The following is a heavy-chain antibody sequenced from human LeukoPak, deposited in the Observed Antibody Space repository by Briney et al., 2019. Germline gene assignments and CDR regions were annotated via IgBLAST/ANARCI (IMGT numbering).Heavy chain of an antibody. J-gene: IGHJ2*01. CDR3: ARGDSPFDL. CDR2: ISYDGSNK. V-gene: IGHV3-30*14. CDR1: GFTFSSYA. Sequence: GGSLRLSCAASGFTFSSYAMHWVRQAPGKGLEWVAVISYDGSNKYYADSVKGRFTVSRDNSKNTLYLQMNSLRAEDTAVYYCARGDSPFDLWGRGTLVTVSS. D-gene: IGHD2-21*01.